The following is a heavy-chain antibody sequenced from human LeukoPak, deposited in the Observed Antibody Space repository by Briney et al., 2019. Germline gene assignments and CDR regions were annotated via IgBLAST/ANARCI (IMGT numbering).Heavy chain of an antibody. V-gene: IGHV4-34*01. J-gene: IGHJ5*02. CDR2: ISHRGST. CDR1: GGSFSGYY. CDR3: PKSLYGSGSYYNWFDP. Sequence: SETLSLTCAVSGGSFSGYYWSWIRQPPGKGLEWIGEISHRGSTTYNASLKRRVTISVDTSNNQFSLKLSSVTAADTAVYYCPKSLYGSGSYYNWFDPRREGTIVADCS. D-gene: IGHD3-10*01.